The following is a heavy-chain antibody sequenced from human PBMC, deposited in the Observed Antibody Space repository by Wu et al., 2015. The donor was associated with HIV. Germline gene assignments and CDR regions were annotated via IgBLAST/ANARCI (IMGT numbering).Heavy chain of an antibody. Sequence: QVQLVQSGAEVKRPGASVRVSCRTSGYSFTAYYIHWARQAPGQGLEWMGRLNPNTGGADSSQKFQGRVTLTRDTSINTAYMNLRRLRVDDSATYYCASGIQAGGANYWGQGTLVTVSS. D-gene: IGHD2-21*01. CDR2: LNPNTGGA. J-gene: IGHJ4*02. V-gene: IGHV1-2*02. CDR3: ASGIQAGGANY. CDR1: GYSFTAYY.